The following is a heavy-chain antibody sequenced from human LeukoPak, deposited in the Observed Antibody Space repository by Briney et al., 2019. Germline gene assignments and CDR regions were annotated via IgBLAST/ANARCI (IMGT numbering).Heavy chain of an antibody. CDR1: GYTFTGYY. D-gene: IGHD3-22*01. V-gene: IGHV1-2*02. CDR2: INPNSGGT. Sequence: VASVKVSCKASGYTFTGYYMHWVRQAPGQGLEWMGWINPNSGGTNYAQKLQGRVTMTTDTSTSTAYMELRSLRSDDTAVYYCARDQEYYYDSSGPLGFDYWGQGTLVTVSS. CDR3: ARDQEYYYDSSGPLGFDY. J-gene: IGHJ4*02.